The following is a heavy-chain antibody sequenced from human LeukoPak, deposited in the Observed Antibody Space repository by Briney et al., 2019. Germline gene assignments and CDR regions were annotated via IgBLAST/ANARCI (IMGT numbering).Heavy chain of an antibody. CDR3: ARDGPYSSSWPHYFDY. J-gene: IGHJ4*02. CDR2: IYTSGST. D-gene: IGHD6-13*01. Sequence: PSETLSLTCTVSGGSISSYYWSWIRQPAGKGLEWIGRIYTSGSTNYNPSLKSRVTMSVDTSKNQFSLRLSSVTAADTAVYYCARDGPYSSSWPHYFDYWGQGTLVTVSS. CDR1: GGSISSYY. V-gene: IGHV4-4*07.